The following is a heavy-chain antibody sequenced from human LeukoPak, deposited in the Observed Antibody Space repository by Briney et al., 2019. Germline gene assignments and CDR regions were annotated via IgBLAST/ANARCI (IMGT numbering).Heavy chain of an antibody. D-gene: IGHD2-2*01. V-gene: IGHV4-34*01. CDR1: GGSISSYY. Sequence: SETLSLTCTVSGGSISSYYWSWIRQPPGKGLEWIGEINHSGSTNYNPSLKSRVTISVDTSKNQFSLKLSSVTAADTAVYYCARGQGRSGQSTDYWGQGTLVTVSS. J-gene: IGHJ4*02. CDR2: INHSGST. CDR3: ARGQGRSGQSTDY.